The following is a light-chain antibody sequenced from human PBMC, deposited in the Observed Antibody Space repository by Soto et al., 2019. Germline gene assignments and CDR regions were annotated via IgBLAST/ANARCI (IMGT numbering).Light chain of an antibody. CDR3: QQYDALT. CDR1: QDISNY. J-gene: IGKJ4*01. V-gene: IGKV1-33*01. Sequence: DIPMTQSPSSLSASVGDRVTITCQASQDISNYLNRYQQKPGKAPKLLIYDASNLETGVPSRFSGSGSGTDFTFTISSLQPEDIATYYCQQYDALTFGGGTKVEIK. CDR2: DAS.